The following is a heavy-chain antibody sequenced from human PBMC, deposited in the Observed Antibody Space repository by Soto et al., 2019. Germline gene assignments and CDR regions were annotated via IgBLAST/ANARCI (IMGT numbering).Heavy chain of an antibody. D-gene: IGHD6-19*01. V-gene: IGHV3-30*18. CDR2: ISYDGSNK. CDR3: AKESVACNVGNWFDP. J-gene: IGHJ5*02. CDR1: GFTFSSYG. Sequence: QVQLVESGGGVVQPGRSLRLSCAASGFTFSSYGMHWVRQAPGKGLEWVAVISYDGSNKYYADSVKGRFTISRDNSKNTLYLQMNSLRAEDTAVYYCAKESVACNVGNWFDPWGQGTLVTVSS.